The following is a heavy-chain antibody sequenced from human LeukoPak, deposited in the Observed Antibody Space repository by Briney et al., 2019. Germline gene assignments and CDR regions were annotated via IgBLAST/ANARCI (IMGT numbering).Heavy chain of an antibody. Sequence: PSETLSLTCTVSGGSISSSSYYWGWIRQPPGKGLEWIGSIYYSGSTYYNPSLKSRVTISVDTSKNQFSLKLSSVTAADTAVYYCATEQRVYGMDVWGQGTTVTVS. J-gene: IGHJ6*02. CDR1: GGSISSSSYY. D-gene: IGHD6-25*01. CDR3: ATEQRVYGMDV. V-gene: IGHV4-39*01. CDR2: IYYSGST.